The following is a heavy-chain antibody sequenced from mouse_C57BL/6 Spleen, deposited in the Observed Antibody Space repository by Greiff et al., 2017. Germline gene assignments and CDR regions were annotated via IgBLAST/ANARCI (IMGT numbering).Heavy chain of an antibody. CDR1: GFTFSSYA. D-gene: IGHD1-1*01. Sequence: EVKVEESGGGLVKPGGSLKLSCAASGFTFSSYAMSWVRQTPEKRLEWVATISDGGSYTYYPDNVKGRFTISRDNAKNNLYLQMSHLKSEDTAMYYCARGLLRDAMDYWGQGTSVTVAA. CDR2: ISDGGSYT. V-gene: IGHV5-4*03. CDR3: ARGLLRDAMDY. J-gene: IGHJ4*01.